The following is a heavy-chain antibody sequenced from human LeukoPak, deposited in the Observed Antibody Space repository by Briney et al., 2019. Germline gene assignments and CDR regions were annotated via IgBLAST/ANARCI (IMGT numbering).Heavy chain of an antibody. J-gene: IGHJ5*02. CDR1: GYTFTGYY. CDR2: INPNSGGT. CDR3: ARDGYCSSTSCPFDP. D-gene: IGHD2-2*03. Sequence: ASVKVSCTASGYTFTGYYMYWVRQAPGQGLEWMGWINPNSGGTNYAQKFQGRVTMTTDTSTSTAYMELRSLRSDDTAVYYCARDGYCSSTSCPFDPWGQGTLVTVSS. V-gene: IGHV1-2*02.